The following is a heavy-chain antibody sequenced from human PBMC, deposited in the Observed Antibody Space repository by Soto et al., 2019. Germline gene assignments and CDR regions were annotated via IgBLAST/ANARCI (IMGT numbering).Heavy chain of an antibody. V-gene: IGHV4-30-4*01. CDR3: ARTMVRGVSFDY. J-gene: IGHJ4*02. CDR2: IYYSGST. D-gene: IGHD3-10*01. Sequence: PSETLSLTCTVSGGSISSGDYYWSWIRQPPGKGLEWIGYIYYSGSTYYNPSLKSRVTISVDTSKNQFSLKLSSVTAADTAVYYCARTMVRGVSFDYWGQRTLVTVSA. CDR1: GGSISSGDYY.